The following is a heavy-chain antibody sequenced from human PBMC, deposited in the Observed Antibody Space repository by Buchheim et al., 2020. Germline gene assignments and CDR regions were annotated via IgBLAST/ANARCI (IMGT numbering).Heavy chain of an antibody. D-gene: IGHD4-17*01. CDR2: INHSGST. J-gene: IGHJ4*02. CDR3: ARGLPTTVTTIGVDY. CDR1: GGSFSGYY. V-gene: IGHV4-34*01. Sequence: QVQLQQWGAGLLKPSETLSLTCAVYGGSFSGYYWSWIRQPPGKGLEWIGEINHSGSTNYNPSLKSRVTISVDTSKNQFSLKLSSVTAADTAVYYCARGLPTTVTTIGVDYWGQGTL.